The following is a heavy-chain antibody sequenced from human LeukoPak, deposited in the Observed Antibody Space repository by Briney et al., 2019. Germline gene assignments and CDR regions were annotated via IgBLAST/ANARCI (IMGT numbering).Heavy chain of an antibody. CDR3: ARGRSMSGAIDY. Sequence: PGGSLRLSCAASGFTFSSYSMNWVRQAPGKGLEWVSSISSSSSYIYYADSVKGRFTISRDNAKHSLYLQMNRLRAEDTAVYYCARGRSMSGAIDYWGQGTLVTVSS. V-gene: IGHV3-21*01. CDR1: GFTFSSYS. D-gene: IGHD1-26*01. J-gene: IGHJ4*02. CDR2: ISSSSSYI.